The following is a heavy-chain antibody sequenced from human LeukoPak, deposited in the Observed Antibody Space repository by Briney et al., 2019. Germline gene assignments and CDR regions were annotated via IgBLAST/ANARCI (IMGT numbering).Heavy chain of an antibody. Sequence: PGGSLRLSCAAAGFTVSSNYMSWVRQAPGKGLEWVSVIYSGGSTYYADSVKGRFTISRDNSKNTLYLQMNSLRAEDTAVYYCARVSENNWFDPWGQGTLVTVSS. V-gene: IGHV3-53*01. CDR1: GFTVSSNY. CDR3: ARVSENNWFDP. CDR2: IYSGGST. D-gene: IGHD1-26*01. J-gene: IGHJ5*02.